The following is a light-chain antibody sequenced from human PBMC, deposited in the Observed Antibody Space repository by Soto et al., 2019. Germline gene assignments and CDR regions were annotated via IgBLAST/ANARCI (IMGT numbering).Light chain of an antibody. V-gene: IGKV3-20*01. CDR1: QSVSSSY. CDR3: QQYENLPLT. J-gene: IGKJ4*01. Sequence: EIVLTQSPGTLSLSPGERATLSCRASQSVSSSYLAWYQQKPGKAPKLLIYDASNLETGIPSRFSGSGSGTNFSLTITSLQPEDIATYYCQQYENLPLTFGGGTKVDI. CDR2: DAS.